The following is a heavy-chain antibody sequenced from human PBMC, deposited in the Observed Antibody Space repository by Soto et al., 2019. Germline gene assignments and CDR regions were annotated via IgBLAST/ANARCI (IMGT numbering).Heavy chain of an antibody. CDR1: GGSMSDFF. J-gene: IGHJ4*02. V-gene: IGHV4-59*01. CDR3: ARDGYDGSGSPYPAY. CDR2: VHYLGST. D-gene: IGHD3-10*01. Sequence: PSETLSLTCSVSGGSMSDFFWSWIRQSPERGLEWIGYVHYLGSTDYNPSLKSRVTISVDTSKRQFSLRLSSVTAADAAIYYCARDGYDGSGSPYPAYWGPGTQVTVSS.